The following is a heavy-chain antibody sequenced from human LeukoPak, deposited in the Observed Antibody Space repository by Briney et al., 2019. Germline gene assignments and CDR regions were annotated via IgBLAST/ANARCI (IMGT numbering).Heavy chain of an antibody. V-gene: IGHV1-69*05. CDR2: IIPIFGTA. CDR3: ARVGSGWYLDDYFDY. Sequence: SVKVSCKASGGTFSSYAISWVRQAPGQGLEWMGGIIPIFGTANYAQKFQGRVTITTDESTSTAYMELSSLSSEATAVYYCARVGSGWYLDDYFDYWGQGTLVTVSS. CDR1: GGTFSSYA. J-gene: IGHJ4*02. D-gene: IGHD6-19*01.